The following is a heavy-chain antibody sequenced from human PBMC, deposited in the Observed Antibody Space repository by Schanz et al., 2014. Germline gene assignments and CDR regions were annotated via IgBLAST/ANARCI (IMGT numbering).Heavy chain of an antibody. Sequence: QVQLVQSGADVKKPGSSVRVSCKASGGTFSRLTFSWVRQAPGQGLEWMGRVIPILGVTHYAQKFLGRVTITADKSTTTAYMELNSLNSDDTAVYYCATLDYADSVSWGQGTLVTVSS. CDR3: ATLDYADSVS. D-gene: IGHD4-17*01. CDR1: GGTFSRLT. CDR2: VIPILGVT. J-gene: IGHJ5*02. V-gene: IGHV1-69*02.